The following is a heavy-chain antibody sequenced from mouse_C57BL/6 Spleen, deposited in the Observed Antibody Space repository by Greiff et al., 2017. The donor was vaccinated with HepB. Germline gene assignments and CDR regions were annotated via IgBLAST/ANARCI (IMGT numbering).Heavy chain of an antibody. V-gene: IGHV3-6*01. CDR1: GYSITSGYY. Sequence: EVQLVESGPGLVKPSQSLSLTCSVTGYSITSGYYWNWIRQFPGNKLEWMGYISYDGSNNYNPSLKNRISITRDTSKNQFFLKLNSVTTEDTATYYCARDSSGHGFAYWGQGTLVTVSA. J-gene: IGHJ3*01. CDR3: ARDSSGHGFAY. CDR2: ISYDGSN. D-gene: IGHD3-2*02.